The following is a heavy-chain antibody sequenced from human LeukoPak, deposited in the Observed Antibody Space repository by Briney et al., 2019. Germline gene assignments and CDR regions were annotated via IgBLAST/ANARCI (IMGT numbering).Heavy chain of an antibody. V-gene: IGHV4-4*02. CDR1: GGSISSSNW. Sequence: SETLSLTCAVSGGSISSSNWWSWVRQPPGKGLEWIGEIYHSGSTNYNPSLKSRVSISVDTSKNQFSLKLNSVTAADTAVYYCARGAYGGSWFFDYWGQGTLVTVSS. J-gene: IGHJ4*02. D-gene: IGHD6-13*01. CDR3: ARGAYGGSWFFDY. CDR2: IYHSGST.